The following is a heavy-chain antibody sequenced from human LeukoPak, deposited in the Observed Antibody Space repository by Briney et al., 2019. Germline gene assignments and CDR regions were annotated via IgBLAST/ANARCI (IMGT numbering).Heavy chain of an antibody. CDR1: GFTFSSNA. J-gene: IGHJ3*02. CDR2: ISSNGGST. Sequence: GGSLRLSCAASGFTFSSNAMHWVRQAPGKGLEYVSAISSNGGSTYYANSVKGRFTISRDNSKNTLYLQMGSLRAEDMAVYYCASPRNSPYAFDIWGQGTTVTVSS. CDR3: ASPRNSPYAFDI. V-gene: IGHV3-64*01. D-gene: IGHD1/OR15-1a*01.